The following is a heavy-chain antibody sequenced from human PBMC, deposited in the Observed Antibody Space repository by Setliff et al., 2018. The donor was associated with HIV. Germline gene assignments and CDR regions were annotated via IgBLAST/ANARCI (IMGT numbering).Heavy chain of an antibody. CDR2: IYYSGST. V-gene: IGHV4-59*01. CDR1: DGSFSGYY. Sequence: SETLSLTCAVYDGSFSGYYWSWIRHPPGKGLEWIGYIYYSGSTNYNPSLKSRVTISVDTSKNQFSLKLSSVTAADTAVYYCARDLNYYDSSGYSPWGQGTLVTVSS. CDR3: ARDLNYYDSSGYSP. D-gene: IGHD3-22*01. J-gene: IGHJ5*02.